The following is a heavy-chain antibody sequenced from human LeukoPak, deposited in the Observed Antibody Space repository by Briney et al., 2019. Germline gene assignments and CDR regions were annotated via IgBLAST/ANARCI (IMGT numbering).Heavy chain of an antibody. CDR1: GGSIGSHY. J-gene: IGHJ5*02. V-gene: IGHV4-59*11. Sequence: ASETLSLTCTVSGGSIGSHYWSWIRQPPGKGLEWIGYIFYSGSTNYNPSLESRVTISVDTSKNRFSLKLSSVTAADTAVYYCARGNNDFWSGYLNWFDPWGQGTLVTVSS. CDR3: ARGNNDFWSGYLNWFDP. D-gene: IGHD3-3*01. CDR2: IFYSGST.